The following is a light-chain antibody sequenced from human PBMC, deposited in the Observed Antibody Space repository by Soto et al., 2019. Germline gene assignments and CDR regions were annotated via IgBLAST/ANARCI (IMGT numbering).Light chain of an antibody. J-gene: IGLJ1*01. CDR2: GVT. V-gene: IGLV2-14*01. CDR1: RSDIGRYDY. Sequence: QSALTQPASVSGSPGKSITISCTGTRSDIGRYDYVSWHQQHPGKAPKLLIHGVTHRPSGVSIRFAGSKSANTASLTISGLQAEDEAYYFCSSYTTSSTYVFGSVTKLTVL. CDR3: SSYTTSSTYV.